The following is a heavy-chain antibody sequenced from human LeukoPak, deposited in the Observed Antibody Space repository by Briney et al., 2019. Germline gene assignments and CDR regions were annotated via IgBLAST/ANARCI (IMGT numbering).Heavy chain of an antibody. D-gene: IGHD6-13*01. CDR3: ASSIAAAGKPYYYYGMDV. J-gene: IGHJ6*02. Sequence: SGTLSLTCGVSGDSISSSWWSRIRLPPGKGLEWIGEIFHSGSTLYNPSLKSRVTISVDTSKNQFSLKLSSVTAADTAVYYCASSIAAAGKPYYYYGMDVWGQGTTVTVSS. CDR2: IFHSGST. V-gene: IGHV4-4*02. CDR1: GDSISSSW.